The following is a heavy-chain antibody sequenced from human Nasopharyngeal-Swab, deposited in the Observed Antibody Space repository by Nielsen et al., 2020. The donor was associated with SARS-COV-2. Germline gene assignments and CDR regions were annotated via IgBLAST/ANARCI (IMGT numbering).Heavy chain of an antibody. CDR3: ARGRVYSSSWYYFDY. CDR2: ISYDGSNK. J-gene: IGHJ4*02. Sequence: VRQAPGKGLEWVAVISYDGSNKYYADSVKGRFTISRDNSKNTLYLQMNSLRAEDTAVYYCARGRVYSSSWYYFDYWGQGTRVTVSS. D-gene: IGHD6-13*01. V-gene: IGHV3-30-3*01.